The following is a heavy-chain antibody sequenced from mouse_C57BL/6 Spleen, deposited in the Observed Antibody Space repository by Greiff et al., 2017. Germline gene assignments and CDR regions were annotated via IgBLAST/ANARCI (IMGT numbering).Heavy chain of an antibody. J-gene: IGHJ2*01. CDR3: TRKIFDY. Sequence: VHLVESGAELVRPGASVTLSCKASGYTFTDYEMHWVKQTPVHGLEWIGAIDPETGGTAYNQKFKGKAILTADKSSSTAYMELRSLTSEDSAVYYCTRKIFDYWGQGTTLTVSS. V-gene: IGHV1-15*01. CDR2: IDPETGGT. CDR1: GYTFTDYE.